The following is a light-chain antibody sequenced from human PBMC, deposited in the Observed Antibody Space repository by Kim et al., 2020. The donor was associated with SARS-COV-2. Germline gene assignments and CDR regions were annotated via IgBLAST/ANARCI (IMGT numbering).Light chain of an antibody. Sequence: EIVMTQSPASLSVSPGERATLSCGASQSVSSNLAWYQQKPGQAPRLLIYGASTRATDIPARFSGSGSGTEFTLTISSLQFEDFAVYYCQQYDNWPLYTFGQGTKLEI. V-gene: IGKV3-15*01. CDR1: QSVSSN. CDR2: GAS. J-gene: IGKJ2*01. CDR3: QQYDNWPLYT.